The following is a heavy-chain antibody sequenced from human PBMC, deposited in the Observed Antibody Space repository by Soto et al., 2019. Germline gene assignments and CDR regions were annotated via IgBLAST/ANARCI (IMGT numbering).Heavy chain of an antibody. V-gene: IGHV4-4*02. CDR3: ARGLGRFGELSLFDP. CDR1: SGSISSSNW. J-gene: IGHJ5*02. CDR2: IYHSGST. Sequence: QVQLQESGPGLVKPSGTLSLTCAVSSGSISSSNWWSWVRQPPGKGLEWIGEIYHSGSTNYNPSLKSRVTISVDKSKNQFALKLSSVTAADTAVYYCARGLGRFGELSLFDPWGQGTLVTVSS. D-gene: IGHD3-10*01.